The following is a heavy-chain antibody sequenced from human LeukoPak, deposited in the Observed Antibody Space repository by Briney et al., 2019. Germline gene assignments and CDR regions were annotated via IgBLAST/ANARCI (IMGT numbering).Heavy chain of an antibody. J-gene: IGHJ6*03. V-gene: IGHV3-20*04. CDR3: ARYFGRAAPPLYYYYYMDV. Sequence: PGGSLRLSCAASGFTFDDYGMSWVRQAPGKGLEWVSGINWNGGSTGYADSVKGRFTISRDNAKNSLYLQMNSLRAEDTALYYCARYFGRAAPPLYYYYYMDVWGKGTTVTVSS. D-gene: IGHD6-6*01. CDR1: GFTFDDYG. CDR2: INWNGGST.